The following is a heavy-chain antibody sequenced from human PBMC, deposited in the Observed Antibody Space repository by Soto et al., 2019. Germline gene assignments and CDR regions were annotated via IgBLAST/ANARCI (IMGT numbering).Heavy chain of an antibody. V-gene: IGHV4-31*03. Sequence: PSETLSLTCTVSGGSISSGGYYWSWIRQHPGKGLEWIGYIYYSGSTYYNPSLKSRVTISVDTSKNQFSLKLSSVTAADTAVYYCASTYDSSGYYYGGFDYWGQGTLVTVSS. CDR3: ASTYDSSGYYYGGFDY. D-gene: IGHD3-22*01. CDR1: GGSISSGGYY. CDR2: IYYSGST. J-gene: IGHJ4*02.